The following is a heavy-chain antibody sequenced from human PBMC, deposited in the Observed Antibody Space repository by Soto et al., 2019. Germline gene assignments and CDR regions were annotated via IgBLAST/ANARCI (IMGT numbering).Heavy chain of an antibody. CDR2: ISSSGSTI. V-gene: IGHV3-48*03. J-gene: IGHJ6*02. CDR1: GFTFSSYE. CDR3: AREDYSNYGDYYYGMDV. Sequence: EVQLVESGGGLVQPGGSLRLSCAASGFTFSSYEMNWVRQAPGKGLEWVSYISSSGSTIYYADSVKGRFTISRDNAKNSLYQQMNSLRAEDTAVYYCAREDYSNYGDYYYGMDVWGQGTTVTVSS. D-gene: IGHD4-4*01.